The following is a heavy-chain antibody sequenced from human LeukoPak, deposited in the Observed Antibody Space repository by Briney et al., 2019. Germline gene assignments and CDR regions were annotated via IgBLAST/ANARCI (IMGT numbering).Heavy chain of an antibody. J-gene: IGHJ4*02. CDR1: GFTFDDYG. CDR3: VRGYSYGYPSYFDY. Sequence: PGGSLRLSCAASGFTFDDYGMSWVRQAPGKGLEWVSGINWNGGSTGYADSVKGRFTISRDNAKNSLYLQMNSLRAEDTALYYCVRGYSYGYPSYFDYWGQGTLVTVSS. V-gene: IGHV3-20*04. CDR2: INWNGGST. D-gene: IGHD5-18*01.